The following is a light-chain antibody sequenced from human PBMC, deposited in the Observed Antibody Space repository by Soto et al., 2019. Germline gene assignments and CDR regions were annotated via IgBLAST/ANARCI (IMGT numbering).Light chain of an antibody. J-gene: IGLJ1*01. V-gene: IGLV2-14*01. CDR2: EVR. CDR1: SSDVGAYNY. Sequence: QSVLAQPASVSGSPGQSITISCTGTSSDVGAYNYVSWYQQHPGKAPKLMIYEVRSRPSGVSNRFSGSKSGNTASLTISGLQAEDEGDYFCSSYGSTSARYVFGTGTKLTVL. CDR3: SSYGSTSARYV.